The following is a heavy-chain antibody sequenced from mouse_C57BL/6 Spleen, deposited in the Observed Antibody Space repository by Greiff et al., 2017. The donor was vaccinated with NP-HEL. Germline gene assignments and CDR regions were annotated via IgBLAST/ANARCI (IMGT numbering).Heavy chain of an antibody. CDR3: ARPAYYDYSYYAMDY. CDR2: ISSGSSTI. J-gene: IGHJ4*01. CDR1: GFTFSDYG. V-gene: IGHV5-17*01. Sequence: EVKLMESGGGLVKPGGSLKLSCAASGFTFSDYGMHWVRQAPEKGLEWVAYISSGSSTIYYADTVKGRFTISRDNAKNTLFLQMTSLRSEDTAMYYCARPAYYDYSYYAMDYWGQGTSVTVSS. D-gene: IGHD2-4*01.